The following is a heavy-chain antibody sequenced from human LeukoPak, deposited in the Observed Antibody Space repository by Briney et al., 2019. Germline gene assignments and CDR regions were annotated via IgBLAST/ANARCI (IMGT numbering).Heavy chain of an antibody. Sequence: PGGSLRLSCAASGFTFSKDDFHWVRQAPGKGLEWVAAIGVTGDTYYADSVEGRFTISRDNSKNRLYLQMNSLRAEDTALYYCAKGAYDYIEMGYFDYWGQGTLVTVSS. CDR1: GFTFSKDD. D-gene: IGHD5-12*01. J-gene: IGHJ4*02. CDR3: AKGAYDYIEMGYFDY. V-gene: IGHV3-13*01. CDR2: IGVTGDT.